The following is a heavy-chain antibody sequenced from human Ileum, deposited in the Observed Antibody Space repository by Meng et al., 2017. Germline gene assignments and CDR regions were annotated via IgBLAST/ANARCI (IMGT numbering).Heavy chain of an antibody. V-gene: IGHV4-39*07. CDR2: IYYNGKT. J-gene: IGHJ4*02. CDR3: GRATEEYGYSRFFDY. Sequence: LQRQESGPGLVQPSETLSLTCIGLCGSIGSSSFHWGWIHQPPGKGLEWIGTIYYNGKTYINPSLKSRVTISVDTSKNQFSLKLSSVTAADTAVFYCGRATEEYGYSRFFDYWGQGTLVTVSS. D-gene: IGHD5-24*01. CDR1: CGSIGSSSFH.